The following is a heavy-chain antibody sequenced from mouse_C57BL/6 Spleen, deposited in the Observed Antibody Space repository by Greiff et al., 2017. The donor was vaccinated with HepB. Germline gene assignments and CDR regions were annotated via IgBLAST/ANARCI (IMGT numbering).Heavy chain of an antibody. D-gene: IGHD2-5*01. J-gene: IGHJ4*01. CDR1: GFTFSSYG. CDR2: ISSGGSYT. V-gene: IGHV5-6*01. CDR3: ARHDSNYDYYAMDY. Sequence: EVHLVESGGDLVKPGGSLKLSCAASGFTFSSYGMSWVRQTPDKRLEWVATISSGGSYTYYPDSVKGRFTISRDNAKNTLYLQMSSLKSEDTAMYYCARHDSNYDYYAMDYWGQGTSVTVSS.